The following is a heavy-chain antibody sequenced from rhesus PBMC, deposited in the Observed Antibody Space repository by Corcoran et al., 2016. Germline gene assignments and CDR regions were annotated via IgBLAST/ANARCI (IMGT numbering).Heavy chain of an antibody. Sequence: QVQLQESGPGLVKPSETLSLTCAVSGGSISDDYYWSWIRQPPGEGLEWLGYICCSGGCTNYNPSLKNRVTISIDPSKNQVSLKLSSVTAADTAVYYCAREDRYSGEYFEFWGQGALVTVSS. J-gene: IGHJ1*01. CDR2: ICCSGGCT. CDR3: AREDRYSGEYFEF. D-gene: IGHD6-25*01. CDR1: GGSISDDYY. V-gene: IGHV4-106*01.